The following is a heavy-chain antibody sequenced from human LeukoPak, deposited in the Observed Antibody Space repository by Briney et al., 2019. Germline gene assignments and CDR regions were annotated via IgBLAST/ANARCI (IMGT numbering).Heavy chain of an antibody. D-gene: IGHD5-12*01. J-gene: IGHJ5*02. CDR2: INPTGGST. CDR1: GYTFTSYY. CDR3: ARDPSIVAIGLGFDP. Sequence: ASVKVSCKASGYTFTSYYMHWVRQTPGQGLEWMGLINPTGGSTGYAQKFQGRVTITADDSTSTAYMELSSLRSEDTAVYYCARDPSIVAIGLGFDPWGQGTLVTVSS. V-gene: IGHV1-46*01.